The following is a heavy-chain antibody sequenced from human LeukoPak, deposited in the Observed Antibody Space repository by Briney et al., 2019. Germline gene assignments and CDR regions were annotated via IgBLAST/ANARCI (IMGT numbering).Heavy chain of an antibody. CDR3: ARGWTPSGSYPQDYYYGMDV. CDR2: IIPILGIA. Sequence: ASVKVSCKASGGTFRSYAISWVRQAPGQGLEWMGRIIPILGIANYAQKFQGRVTITADKSTSTAYMELSSLRSEDTAVYYCARGWTPSGSYPQDYYYGMDVWGQGTTVTVSS. CDR1: GGTFRSYA. J-gene: IGHJ6*02. V-gene: IGHV1-69*04. D-gene: IGHD1-26*01.